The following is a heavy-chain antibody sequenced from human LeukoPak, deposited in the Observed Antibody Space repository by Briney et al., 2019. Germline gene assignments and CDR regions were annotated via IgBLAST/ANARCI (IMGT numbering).Heavy chain of an antibody. CDR2: ISGSGGST. V-gene: IGHV3-23*01. CDR3: RAVVVAAAVVYYFDY. Sequence: PGGSLRPSCAASGFTFSSYAMSWVRQAPGKGLEWVSAISGSGGSTYYADSVKGRFTISRDNSKNTLYLQMNSLRAEVTAVYYCRAVVVAAAVVYYFDYWGQGTLVTVSS. J-gene: IGHJ4*02. CDR1: GFTFSSYA. D-gene: IGHD2-15*01.